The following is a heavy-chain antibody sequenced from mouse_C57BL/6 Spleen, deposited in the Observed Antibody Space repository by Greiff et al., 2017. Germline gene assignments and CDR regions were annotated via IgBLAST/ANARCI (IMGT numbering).Heavy chain of an antibody. CDR1: GYTFTDYE. CDR2: IDPETGGT. V-gene: IGHV1-15*01. J-gene: IGHJ2*01. CDR3: TRSYGNFPFDY. D-gene: IGHD2-1*01. Sequence: VQLQESGAELVRPGASVTLSCEASGYTFTDYEMHWVKQTPVHGLEWIGAIDPETGGTAYNQKFKGKAILTADKSSSTAYMELRSLTSEDSAVYYCTRSYGNFPFDYWGQGTTLTVSS.